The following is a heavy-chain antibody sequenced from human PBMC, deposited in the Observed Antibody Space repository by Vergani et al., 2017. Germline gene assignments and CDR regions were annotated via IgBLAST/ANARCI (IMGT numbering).Heavy chain of an antibody. CDR2: INPNSGGT. CDR1: GYTFTGYY. J-gene: IGHJ4*02. V-gene: IGHV1-2*02. Sequence: QVQLVQSGAEVKKPGASVKVSCKASGYTFTGYYMHWVRQAPGQGLEWMRWINPNSGGTNYAQQFQGRLTMTRDTSTSTVYMDLSNLRSEDTAVYYCARPHGDILPPDPRRLDYWGQGTLVTVSS. CDR3: ARPHGDILPPDPRRLDY.